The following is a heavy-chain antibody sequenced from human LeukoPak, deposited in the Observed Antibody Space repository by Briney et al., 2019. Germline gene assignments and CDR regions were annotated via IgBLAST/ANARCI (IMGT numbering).Heavy chain of an antibody. D-gene: IGHD3-22*01. V-gene: IGHV5-51*01. CDR1: GYSFTSYW. CDR3: ARSREESPYYYDSSGYYPFDY. CDR2: IYPGDSDT. Sequence: GESLKISCKGSGYSFTSYWIGWVRQMPGKGLEWMGIIYPGDSDTRYSPSFQGQVTISADKSISTAYLQWSSLKASDTAMYYCARSREESPYYYDSSGYYPFDYWGQGTLVTVSS. J-gene: IGHJ4*02.